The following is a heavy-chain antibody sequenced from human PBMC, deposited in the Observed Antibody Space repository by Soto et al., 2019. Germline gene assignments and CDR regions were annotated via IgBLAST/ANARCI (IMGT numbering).Heavy chain of an antibody. CDR3: ARDRWYDILTGYYRSFDY. CDR1: VFTLSSYW. Sequence: GSLRLACAASVFTLSSYWMSWVRQAPGKGLEWVANIKQDGSEKYYVDSVKGRFTISRDNAKNSLYLQMNSLRAEDTAVYYCARDRWYDILTGYYRSFDYWGQGTLVTVSS. V-gene: IGHV3-7*03. D-gene: IGHD3-9*01. J-gene: IGHJ4*02. CDR2: IKQDGSEK.